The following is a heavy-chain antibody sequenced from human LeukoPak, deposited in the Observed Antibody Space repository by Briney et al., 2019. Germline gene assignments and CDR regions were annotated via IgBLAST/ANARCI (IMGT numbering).Heavy chain of an antibody. CDR1: GYTFTSYD. Sequence: ASVKVSCKASGYTFTSYDINWVRQATGQGLEWMGWMNPNSGNTGYAQKFQGRVTMTRNTSISTAYMELSSLRSEDTAVYYCARDMAVAGLLDYYGMDVWGQGTTATVSS. CDR3: ARDMAVAGLLDYYGMDV. CDR2: MNPNSGNT. D-gene: IGHD6-19*01. V-gene: IGHV1-8*01. J-gene: IGHJ6*02.